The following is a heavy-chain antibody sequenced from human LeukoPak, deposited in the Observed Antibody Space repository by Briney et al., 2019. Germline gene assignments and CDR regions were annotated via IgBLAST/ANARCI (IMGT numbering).Heavy chain of an antibody. CDR2: IWYDGGNK. V-gene: IGHV3-33*01. CDR3: ARASYGDLLDY. J-gene: IGHJ4*02. Sequence: GWSLRLSCPASGFTFSRYAMHWVRQAPGKGLEWVAVIWYDGGNKYYADSVKGRFTISRDNSKNTLYLQMNSLRTEDTAVYYCARASYGDLLDYWGQGTLVTVSS. CDR1: GFTFSRYA. D-gene: IGHD4-17*01.